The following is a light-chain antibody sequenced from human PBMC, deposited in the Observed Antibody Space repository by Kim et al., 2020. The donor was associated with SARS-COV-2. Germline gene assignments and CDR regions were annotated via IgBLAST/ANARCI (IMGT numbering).Light chain of an antibody. CDR2: SKN. V-gene: IGLV1-44*01. J-gene: IGLJ3*02. Sequence: GQVDTASWSGSSTNIGNNTVNLNQQRRGTAPKLLIYSKNQRPSGVPDRFSGSKSGTSASLAISGLQSEDEADYYCAAWDDSLNGRVLGGGTQLTVL. CDR3: AAWDDSLNGRV. CDR1: STNIGNNT.